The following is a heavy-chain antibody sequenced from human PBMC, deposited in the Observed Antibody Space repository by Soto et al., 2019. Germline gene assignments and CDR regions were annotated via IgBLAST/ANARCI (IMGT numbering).Heavy chain of an antibody. V-gene: IGHV2-5*02. CDR2: VYWDDDK. CDR1: GVSLSTSGMG. Sequence: QVTLKESGPTLVKPTQTLTFTCTSSGVSLSTSGMGVGWIRQPPGKAMEWLALVYWDDDKRYSPSLKSILTIPTDSLKNNVVLTMTYMDPVDTATYYFAHMIEGACFNHCGQVTKVTVSS. CDR3: AHMIEGACFNH. D-gene: IGHD2-21*01. J-gene: IGHJ4*02.